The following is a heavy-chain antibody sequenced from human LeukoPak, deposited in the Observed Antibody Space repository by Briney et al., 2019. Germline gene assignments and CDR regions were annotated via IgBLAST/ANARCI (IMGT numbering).Heavy chain of an antibody. V-gene: IGHV3-33*01. J-gene: IGHJ4*02. D-gene: IGHD1-14*01. CDR3: ARDQTIPGPSTVDY. CDR1: RFTFSSYG. Sequence: PGRSLRLSCAASRFTFSSYGMHWVRQAPGKGLEWVAVIWYDGSNKYYADSVKGRFTISRDNAKNTLYLQMNSLRAEDTAVYYCARDQTIPGPSTVDYWGKGTLVSVSS. CDR2: IWYDGSNK.